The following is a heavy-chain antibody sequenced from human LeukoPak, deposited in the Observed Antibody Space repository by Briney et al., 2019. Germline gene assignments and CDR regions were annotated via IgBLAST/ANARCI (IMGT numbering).Heavy chain of an antibody. Sequence: ASVKVSCKVSGYTPTELAICWVRQAPGKGGEWMGGFDPEDVETIYSQKLQGRVTMTEDTYTDTAYMELSSLRSEDTAVYYCATYSGSAAYWGQGNLVSVSS. CDR2: FDPEDVET. CDR1: GYTPTELA. CDR3: ATYSGSAAY. D-gene: IGHD6-19*01. V-gene: IGHV1-24*01. J-gene: IGHJ4*02.